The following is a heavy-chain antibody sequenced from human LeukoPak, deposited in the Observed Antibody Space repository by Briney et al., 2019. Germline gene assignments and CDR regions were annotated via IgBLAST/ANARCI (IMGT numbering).Heavy chain of an antibody. J-gene: IGHJ6*02. V-gene: IGHV1-8*02. Sequence: ASVKVSCKASGYTFTGYYMHWVRQAPGQGLEWMGWMNPNSGNTGYAQKFQGRVTMTRNTSISTAYMELSSLRSEDTAVYYCARHTGYLYYYYYYGMDVWGQGTTVTVSS. CDR3: ARHTGYLYYYYYYGMDV. D-gene: IGHD5-18*01. CDR1: GYTFTGYY. CDR2: MNPNSGNT.